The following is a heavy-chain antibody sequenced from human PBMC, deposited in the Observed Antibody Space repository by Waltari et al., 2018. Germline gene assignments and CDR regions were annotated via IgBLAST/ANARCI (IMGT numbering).Heavy chain of an antibody. D-gene: IGHD6-19*01. CDR2: INPTSGGT. Sequence: QVQLVQSGAEVKKPGASVKVSCKASGYTFTGYYMHWVRQAPGQGLEWMGRINPTSGGTNYAQKFQGRVTMTRDTSISTAYMELSRLRSDDTAVYYCARAAIAVAAINWFDPWGQGTLVTVSS. V-gene: IGHV1-2*06. CDR3: ARAAIAVAAINWFDP. CDR1: GYTFTGYY. J-gene: IGHJ5*02.